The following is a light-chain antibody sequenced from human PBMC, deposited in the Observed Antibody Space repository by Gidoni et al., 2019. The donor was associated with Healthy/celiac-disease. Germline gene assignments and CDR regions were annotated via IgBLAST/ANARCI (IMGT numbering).Light chain of an antibody. CDR3: AAWDDSLNGWV. CDR2: YDD. V-gene: IGLV1-36*01. CDR1: SSNTGNNA. Sequence: QSVLTQQPAGADAPRQTVTISCSGSSSNTGNNAVHWYQQLPETAPKLLIYYDDLLPSGVSDRFSGSKSGTSASLAISGLQSEDEADYYCAAWDDSLNGWVFGGGTKLTVL. J-gene: IGLJ3*02.